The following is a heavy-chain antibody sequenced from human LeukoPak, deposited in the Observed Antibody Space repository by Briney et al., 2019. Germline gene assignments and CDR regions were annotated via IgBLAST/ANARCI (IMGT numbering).Heavy chain of an antibody. CDR2: IYYSGST. J-gene: IGHJ4*02. CDR1: GGSISSYY. V-gene: IGHV4-59*12. Sequence: SETLSLTCTVSGGSISSYYWSWIRQPPGKGLEWIGYIYYSGSTNYNSSLKSRVTISVDTSENQFSLKLSSVTAADTAVYYCARDPQLRLFDYWGQGTLVTVSS. D-gene: IGHD5-12*01. CDR3: ARDPQLRLFDY.